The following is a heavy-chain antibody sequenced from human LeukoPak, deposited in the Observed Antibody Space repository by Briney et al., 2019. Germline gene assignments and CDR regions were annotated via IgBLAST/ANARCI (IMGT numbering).Heavy chain of an antibody. V-gene: IGHV4-39*07. D-gene: IGHD2-2*02. CDR3: ARDVGYCSSTSCYSDAFDI. CDR2: IYYSGST. CDR1: GGSISSSSYY. Sequence: PSETLSLTCIVSGGSISSSSYYWGWIRQPPGKRLEWMGSIYYSGSTYYNPSLKSRVTISVDTSKNQFSLKLSSVTAADTAVYYCARDVGYCSSTSCYSDAFDIWGQGTMVTVSS. J-gene: IGHJ3*02.